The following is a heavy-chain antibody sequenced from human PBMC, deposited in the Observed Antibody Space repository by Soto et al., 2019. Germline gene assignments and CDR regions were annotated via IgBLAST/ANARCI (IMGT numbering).Heavy chain of an antibody. Sequence: PVESLKISCNGSGYSFTSYWISWVRQMPGKGLEWMGRIDPSDSYTNYSPSFQGHVTISADKSISTAYLQWSSLKASDTATYYCARHILIAAAGIYHYYGMDVWGQGTTVTVSS. D-gene: IGHD6-13*01. CDR2: IDPSDSYT. J-gene: IGHJ6*02. CDR1: GYSFTSYW. V-gene: IGHV5-10-1*01. CDR3: ARHILIAAAGIYHYYGMDV.